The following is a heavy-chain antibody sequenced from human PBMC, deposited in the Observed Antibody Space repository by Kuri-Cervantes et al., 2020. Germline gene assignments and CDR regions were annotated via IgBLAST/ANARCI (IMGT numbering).Heavy chain of an antibody. J-gene: IGHJ4*02. D-gene: IGHD5-18*01. CDR2: IYYSGRT. V-gene: IGHV4-59*12. Sequence: SETLSLTCTVSGGSISSYYWNWIRQPPGKGLEWIGYIYYSGRTNYNPSLKSRVTISVDTSKNQFSLKLSSVTAADTAVYYCARGPGGYSYGYAAGPRNYWGQGTLVTVSS. CDR1: GGSISSYY. CDR3: ARGPGGYSYGYAAGPRNY.